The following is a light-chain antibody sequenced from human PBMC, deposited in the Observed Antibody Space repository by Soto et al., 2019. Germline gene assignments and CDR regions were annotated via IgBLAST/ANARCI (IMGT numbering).Light chain of an antibody. CDR2: AAS. V-gene: IGKV1-39*01. Sequence: DIQMTQSPSSLSASVGDRVTIACRASQSISNYLNWYQQKPGKAPKLLIYAASSLQSGVPSRFSGSGSGTDFTLTISSLQPEDFASYYCQQSFRVRTFGQGTKVEIK. J-gene: IGKJ1*01. CDR1: QSISNY. CDR3: QQSFRVRT.